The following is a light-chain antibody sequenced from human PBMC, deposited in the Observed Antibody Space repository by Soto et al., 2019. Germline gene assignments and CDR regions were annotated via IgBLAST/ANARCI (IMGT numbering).Light chain of an antibody. CDR2: AAA. J-gene: IGKJ1*01. CDR3: QQET. V-gene: IGKV3-11*01. CDR1: QSISTY. Sequence: EIVLTQSPATLSLSPGERATLSCRASQSISTYLAWYQHKPGQAPRLLMYAAANRDTGVPLRFRGSVSGTNFTLTIRSLAPEDFAVYYCQQETFGQGTKVDI.